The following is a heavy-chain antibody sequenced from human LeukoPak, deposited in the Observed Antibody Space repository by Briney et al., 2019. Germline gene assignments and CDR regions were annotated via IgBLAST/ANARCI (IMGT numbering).Heavy chain of an antibody. Sequence: SVKVSCKASGGTFSSYAISWVRQAPGQGLEWMGWINPNSGGTNYAQKFKGWVTLTRDTSINTTYMELNRLTSDVTAVYFCARGTPGSYLAYWGQGTLVTVSP. CDR2: INPNSGGT. CDR1: GGTFSSYA. CDR3: ARGTPGSYLAY. J-gene: IGHJ4*02. D-gene: IGHD3-16*02. V-gene: IGHV1-2*04.